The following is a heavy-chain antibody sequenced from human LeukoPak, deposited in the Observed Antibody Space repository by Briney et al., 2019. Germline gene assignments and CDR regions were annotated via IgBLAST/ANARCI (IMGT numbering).Heavy chain of an antibody. CDR2: IWYDGSNK. CDR3: ARSYGSGSSYYFDY. CDR1: GFTFSSYG. Sequence: GGSLRLSCAASGFTFSSYGMHWVRQAPGKGLEWVAVIWYDGSNKYYADSVKGRFTISRGNAKNSLYLQMNSLRAEDTAVYYCARSYGSGSSYYFDYWGQGTLVTVSS. D-gene: IGHD3-10*01. J-gene: IGHJ4*02. V-gene: IGHV3-33*01.